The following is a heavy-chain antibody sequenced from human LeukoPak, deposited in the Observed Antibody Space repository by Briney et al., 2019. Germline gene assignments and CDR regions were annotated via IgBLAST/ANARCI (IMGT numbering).Heavy chain of an antibody. V-gene: IGHV4-59*08. J-gene: IGHJ4*02. CDR2: IYYSGST. D-gene: IGHD1/OR15-1a*01. CDR3: ASGAVTTHDY. Sequence: SETLSLTCTLSGGSISSYYWSWIPQPPGKGLEWIGYIYYSGSTNYNPSLKSRVTISVDTSKNQFSLKLSSVTAADTAVYYCASGAVTTHDYWGQGTLVTVSS. CDR1: GGSISSYY.